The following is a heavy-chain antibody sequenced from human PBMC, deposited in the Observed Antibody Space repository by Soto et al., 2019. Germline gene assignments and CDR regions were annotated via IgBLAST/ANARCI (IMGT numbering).Heavy chain of an antibody. V-gene: IGHV1-8*01. J-gene: IGHJ4*02. Sequence: QVQLVQSGAEVKKPGASVKVSCKASGYTFTNYDISWVRQATGQGLEWMGWMNPNSGKTGYAQKFQGRVTMTSDSSISTAYMELSSLRSEDTAVYYCARSDQQWGDFDYWGQGTLVTVSS. CDR2: MNPNSGKT. D-gene: IGHD1-26*01. CDR1: GYTFTNYD. CDR3: ARSDQQWGDFDY.